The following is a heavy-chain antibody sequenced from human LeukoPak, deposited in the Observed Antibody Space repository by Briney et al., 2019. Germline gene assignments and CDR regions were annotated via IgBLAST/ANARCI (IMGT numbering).Heavy chain of an antibody. CDR2: IIPIFGTA. V-gene: IGHV1-69*05. CDR3: ARLASRIPPLQLDY. Sequence: ASVKVFCKASGGNFSSYAISWVRQAPGQGLEWMGGIIPIFGTANYAQKFQGRVTITTDESTSTAYMELSSLRSEDTAVYYCARLASRIPPLQLDYWGQGTLVTVSS. J-gene: IGHJ4*02. CDR1: GGNFSSYA. D-gene: IGHD2-15*01.